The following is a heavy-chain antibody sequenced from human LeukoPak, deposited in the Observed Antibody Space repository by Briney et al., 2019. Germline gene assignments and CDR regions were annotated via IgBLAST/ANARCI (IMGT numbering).Heavy chain of an antibody. CDR1: GYTFTGYY. Sequence: ASVKVSCKASGYTFTGYYMHWVRQAPGQGLEWMGIINPSGGSTSYAQKFQGRVTMTRDMSTSTVYMELSSLRSEDTAVYYCARDLVSIVGAANDAFDIWGQGTMVTVSS. CDR3: ARDLVSIVGAANDAFDI. J-gene: IGHJ3*02. CDR2: INPSGGST. D-gene: IGHD1-26*01. V-gene: IGHV1-46*01.